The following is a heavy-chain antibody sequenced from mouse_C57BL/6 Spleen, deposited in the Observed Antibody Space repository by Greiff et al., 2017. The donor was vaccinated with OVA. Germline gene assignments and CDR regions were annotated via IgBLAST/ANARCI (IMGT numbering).Heavy chain of an antibody. CDR1: GYTFTDHT. Sequence: QVQLQQSDAELVKPGASVKISCKVSGYTFTDHTIHWMKQRPEQGLEWIGYIYPRDGSTKYNEKFKGKATLTADKSSSTAYMQLNSLTSEDAAVYFCARGAYYCGSSYDWYFDVWGTGTTVTVSS. J-gene: IGHJ1*03. CDR2: IYPRDGST. D-gene: IGHD1-1*01. V-gene: IGHV1-78*01. CDR3: ARGAYYCGSSYDWYFDV.